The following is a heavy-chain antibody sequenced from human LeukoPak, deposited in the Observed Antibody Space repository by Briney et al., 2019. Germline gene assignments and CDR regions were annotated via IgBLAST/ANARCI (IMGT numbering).Heavy chain of an antibody. J-gene: IGHJ4*02. Sequence: PGGSLRLSCAASGFTFSSYWMSWVRQAPGKGLERVANIKQDGNEKYYVDSVKGRFTISRDNAKNSLYLQMNSLRAEDTAVYYCARDGYCSGGSCYLIAYWGQGTLVTVSS. CDR1: GFTFSSYW. D-gene: IGHD2-15*01. CDR3: ARDGYCSGGSCYLIAY. CDR2: IKQDGNEK. V-gene: IGHV3-7*01.